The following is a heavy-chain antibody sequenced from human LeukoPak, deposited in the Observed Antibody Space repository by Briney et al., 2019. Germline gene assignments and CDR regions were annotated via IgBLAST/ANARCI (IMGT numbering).Heavy chain of an antibody. D-gene: IGHD1-1*01. Sequence: GGSLRLSCAASGFTFSSSAMSWVRQVPGKGLEWVSGISASGGSTYYADSVRGRFTISRDNSKNTLYVQMNSLRAEDTAVYYCVRDPSGSGFAFDSWGQGALVTVSS. CDR1: GFTFSSSA. V-gene: IGHV3-23*01. J-gene: IGHJ4*02. CDR2: ISASGGST. CDR3: VRDPSGSGFAFDS.